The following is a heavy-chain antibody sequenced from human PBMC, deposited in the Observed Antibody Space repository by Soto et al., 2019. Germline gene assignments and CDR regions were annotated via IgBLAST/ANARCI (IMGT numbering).Heavy chain of an antibody. D-gene: IGHD7-27*01. CDR2: MNQDGSEK. CDR3: ARDNRGTFDY. CDR1: GFTFSNSW. V-gene: IGHV3-7*03. Sequence: GGSLRLSCAASGFTFSNSWMTWVRQAPGKGLEWVANMNQDGSEKYYEDSVKGRFTISRDNAKNSLSLQMNSLRAEDTAVCFCARDNRGTFDYWGQGALVTVSS. J-gene: IGHJ4*02.